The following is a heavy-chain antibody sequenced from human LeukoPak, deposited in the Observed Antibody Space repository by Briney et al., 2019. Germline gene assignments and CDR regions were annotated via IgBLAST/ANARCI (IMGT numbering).Heavy chain of an antibody. V-gene: IGHV3-48*04. J-gene: IGHJ3*02. D-gene: IGHD2-21*01. Sequence: QPGGSLRLSCAASGITFSRYSMNWVRQAPGKGLELVSYISSSSSTIYYADSVRGRFAVSRDNAKNSLYLQMNSLRAEDTAVYYCARVGGAAVALQAFDIWGQGTMVTVSS. CDR1: GITFSRYS. CDR2: ISSSSSTI. CDR3: ARVGGAAVALQAFDI.